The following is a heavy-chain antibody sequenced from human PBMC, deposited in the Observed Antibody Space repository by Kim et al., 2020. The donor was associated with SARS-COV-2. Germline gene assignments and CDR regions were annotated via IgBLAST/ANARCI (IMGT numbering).Heavy chain of an antibody. V-gene: IGHV4-34*01. J-gene: IGHJ4*02. Sequence: SETLSLTCAVYGGSFSGYYWSWIRQPPGKGLEWIGEINHSGSTNYNPSLKSRVTISVDTSKNQFSLKLSSVTAADTAVYYCARSRWARFDYWGQGTLVTVSS. CDR3: ARSRWARFDY. CDR1: GGSFSGYY. CDR2: INHSGST.